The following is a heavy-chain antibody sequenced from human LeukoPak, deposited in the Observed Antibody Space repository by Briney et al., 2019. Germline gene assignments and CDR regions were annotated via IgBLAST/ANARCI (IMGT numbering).Heavy chain of an antibody. CDR1: GGSISSYY. Sequence: PSETLSLTCTVSGGSISSYYWSWIRQPPGKGLEWIGYIYYSGSTSYNPSLKSRVTISVDTSKNQFSLKLSSVTAADTAVYYCARVVAGTLDYWGQGTLVTVSS. J-gene: IGHJ4*02. V-gene: IGHV4-59*01. CDR3: ARVVAGTLDY. CDR2: IYYSGST. D-gene: IGHD6-19*01.